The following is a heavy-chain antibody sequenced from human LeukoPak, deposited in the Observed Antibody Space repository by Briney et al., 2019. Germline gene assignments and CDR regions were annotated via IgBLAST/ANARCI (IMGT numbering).Heavy chain of an antibody. V-gene: IGHV5-51*01. J-gene: IGHJ5*02. Sequence: GESLKISCKGSGYSFTSYWIGWVRQMPGKGLEWMGIIYPGDSDTRYSPSFQGQVTISADKSISTAYLQWSSLKASDTAMYYCARRSGTTGTTDWFDPWGQGTLVTVSS. CDR3: ARRSGTTGTTDWFDP. D-gene: IGHD1-1*01. CDR1: GYSFTSYW. CDR2: IYPGDSDT.